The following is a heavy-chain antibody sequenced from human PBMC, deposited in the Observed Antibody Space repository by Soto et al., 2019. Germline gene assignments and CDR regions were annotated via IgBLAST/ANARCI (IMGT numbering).Heavy chain of an antibody. CDR2: IYWDDDK. Sequence: QITLKESGPPLLKPTQTLTLTCTVSGLSLRASGVGVGWIRQPPGKALEWLTVIYWDDDKHYSPSLKSRLTVTKDTSKNQVVLKMTNMDPVDTATYYCAHRTTVASFDYWGQGTLVTVSS. CDR3: AHRTTVASFDY. J-gene: IGHJ4*02. CDR1: GLSLRASGVG. D-gene: IGHD4-17*01. V-gene: IGHV2-5*02.